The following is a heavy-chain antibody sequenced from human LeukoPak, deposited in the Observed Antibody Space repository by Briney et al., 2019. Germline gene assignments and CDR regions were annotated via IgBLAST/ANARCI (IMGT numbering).Heavy chain of an antibody. CDR3: ARKGRNYDYVWGSYRPNNYFDY. Sequence: SETLSLTCAVYGGSFSGYYWSWIRQPPGKGLEWIGEINHSGSTNYNPSLKSRVTISVDTSKNQFSLKLSSVTAADTAVYYCARKGRNYDYVWGSYRPNNYFDYWGQGTLVTVSS. D-gene: IGHD3-16*02. V-gene: IGHV4-34*01. CDR2: INHSGST. J-gene: IGHJ4*02. CDR1: GGSFSGYY.